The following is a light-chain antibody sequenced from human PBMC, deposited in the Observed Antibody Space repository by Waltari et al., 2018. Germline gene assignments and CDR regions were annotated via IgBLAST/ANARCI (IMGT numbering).Light chain of an antibody. CDR3: QSADISGTYVV. Sequence: SYELTQPPSVSVSPGQTARITCSGDALQQQSAYWYHQKPGQAPALVMKKDTERPSGIPERFSGSSSGTTVTLTISGVQAEDEADYYCQSADISGTYVVFGGGTKLTVL. CDR2: KDT. J-gene: IGLJ2*01. V-gene: IGLV3-25*03. CDR1: ALQQQS.